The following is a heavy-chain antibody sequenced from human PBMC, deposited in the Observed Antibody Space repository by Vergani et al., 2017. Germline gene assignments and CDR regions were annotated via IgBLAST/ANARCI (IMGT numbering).Heavy chain of an antibody. J-gene: IGHJ3*02. CDR2: INPNSGGT. CDR3: ARDASTIAARGAFDI. CDR1: GYTFTGYY. D-gene: IGHD6-6*01. V-gene: IGHV1-2*04. Sequence: QVQLVQSGAEVMKPGASVKVSCKASGYTFTGYYMHWVRQAPGQGLEWMGWINPNSGGTNYAQKFQGWVTMTRDTSISTAYMELNRLRSDDTAVYYCARDASTIAARGAFDIWGQGTMVTVSS.